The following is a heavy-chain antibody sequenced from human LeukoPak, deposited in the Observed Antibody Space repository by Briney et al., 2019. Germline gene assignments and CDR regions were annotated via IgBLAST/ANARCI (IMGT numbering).Heavy chain of an antibody. CDR3: AKGRPED. V-gene: IGHV1-2*02. Sequence: RASVNVSCTASGYIFTAFYMHWVRQAPGQGLEWMGRINPDTGDTDYAQKFQGRVTMTRDTSITTVYMELSTPISDDTAVYYCAKGRPEDWGQGTLVTVSS. CDR1: GYIFTAFY. CDR2: INPDTGDT. J-gene: IGHJ4*02.